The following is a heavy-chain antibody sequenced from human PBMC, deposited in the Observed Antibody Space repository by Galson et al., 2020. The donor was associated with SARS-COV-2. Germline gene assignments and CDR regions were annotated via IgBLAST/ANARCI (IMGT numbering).Heavy chain of an antibody. Sequence: GGSLRLSCAASGFTFSSYGMHWVRQAPGKGLEWVAVIWYDGSNKYYADSVKGRFTISRDNSKNTLYLQMNSLRAEDTAVYYCARDFRSYGYAFVNYFDYWGQGTLVTVSS. D-gene: IGHD5-18*01. CDR2: IWYDGSNK. CDR3: ARDFRSYGYAFVNYFDY. J-gene: IGHJ4*02. CDR1: GFTFSSYG. V-gene: IGHV3-33*01.